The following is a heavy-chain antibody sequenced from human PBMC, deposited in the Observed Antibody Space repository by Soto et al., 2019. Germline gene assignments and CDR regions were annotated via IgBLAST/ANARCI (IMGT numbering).Heavy chain of an antibody. D-gene: IGHD1-26*01. CDR3: TRLVEQKSGYSDY. Sequence: GGSLRLSCAASGFTFSGSAMQWVRQASGKGLEWVGRIRTEPYSYAAAYAASVKGRFTIFRDDSKNTAYLQMNSLKTEDTAVYYGTRLVEQKSGYSDYWAQGTLVTFSS. V-gene: IGHV3-73*01. CDR1: GFTFSGSA. CDR2: IRTEPYSYAA. J-gene: IGHJ4*02.